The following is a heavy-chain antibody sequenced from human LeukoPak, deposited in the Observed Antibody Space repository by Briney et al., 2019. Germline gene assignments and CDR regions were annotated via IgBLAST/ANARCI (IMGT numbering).Heavy chain of an antibody. CDR1: GGSISSGGYY. J-gene: IGHJ3*02. CDR2: IYYSGST. CDR3: ARDPARGQSTAGAFDI. V-gene: IGHV4-31*03. D-gene: IGHD5-12*01. Sequence: SETLSLTCTVSGGSISSGGYYWSWIRQHPGKGLEWIGHIYYSGSTYYNPSLKSRVTISVDTSKNQFSLKLSSVTAADTAVYYCARDPARGQSTAGAFDIWGQGTMVTVSS.